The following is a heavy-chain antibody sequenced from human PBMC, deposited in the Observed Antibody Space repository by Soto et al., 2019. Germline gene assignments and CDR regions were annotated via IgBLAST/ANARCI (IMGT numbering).Heavy chain of an antibody. Sequence: ASVKVSCKASGYTFSGYYIHWLRQAPGQGLEWMGWINPNSGGTNYAQKFQGRVTVTRGTPTSTAYMELSRLTSDDTAVYYCARSLTEGYCTITGCYTRPLYGMDVWGQGTTVTVSS. D-gene: IGHD2-2*02. CDR2: INPNSGGT. CDR1: GYTFSGYY. V-gene: IGHV1-2*02. CDR3: ARSLTEGYCTITGCYTRPLYGMDV. J-gene: IGHJ6*02.